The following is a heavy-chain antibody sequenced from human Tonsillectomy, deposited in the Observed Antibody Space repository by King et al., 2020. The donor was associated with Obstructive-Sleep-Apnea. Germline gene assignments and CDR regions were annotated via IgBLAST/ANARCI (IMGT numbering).Heavy chain of an antibody. CDR1: GFTFSSYG. CDR2: INTRGTT. Sequence: EVQLVESGGGMVQPGGSLRLSCAASGFTFSSYGISWVRQAPGKGLEWVSAINTRGTTFYAGSVGGRFTISRDNSKYTVNLQVNSLRAEDTALYSWAKEGGGSGVYWVDSWGQGTLVTVSS. CDR3: AKEGGGSGVYWVDS. J-gene: IGHJ4*02. V-gene: IGHV3-23*04. D-gene: IGHD3-10*01.